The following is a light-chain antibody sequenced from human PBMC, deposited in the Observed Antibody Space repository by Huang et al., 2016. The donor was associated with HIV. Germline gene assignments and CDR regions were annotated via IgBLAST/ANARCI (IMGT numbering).Light chain of an antibody. Sequence: DIQMTQSPSTLSASVGDRVTITCRASESISSWLAWYQQKPGKAPKLLIYKASSLESGVPSRFSGSGSGTHFTLTISSLHSDDFATYYCQQYNSYLYTFGQGTKLEI. CDR3: QQYNSYLYT. CDR1: ESISSW. V-gene: IGKV1-5*03. J-gene: IGKJ2*01. CDR2: KAS.